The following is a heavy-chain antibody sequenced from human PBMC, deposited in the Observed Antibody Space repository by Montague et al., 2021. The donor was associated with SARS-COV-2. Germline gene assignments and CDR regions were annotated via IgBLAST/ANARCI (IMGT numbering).Heavy chain of an antibody. V-gene: IGHV4-39*01. CDR2: FYYTGYT. D-gene: IGHD2-2*01. J-gene: IGHJ4*02. CDR3: ARIVGDCSSDSCYAVR. Sequence: SETLSLTCAVSGASTNSNSYYWGWIRQPPGKGLDWIGSFYYTGYTYYTPPLKSRVTISGDTSKNQFSLKLTSVTAADTAVYYCARIVGDCSSDSCYAVRWGQGTVVTVSS. CDR1: GASTNSNSYY.